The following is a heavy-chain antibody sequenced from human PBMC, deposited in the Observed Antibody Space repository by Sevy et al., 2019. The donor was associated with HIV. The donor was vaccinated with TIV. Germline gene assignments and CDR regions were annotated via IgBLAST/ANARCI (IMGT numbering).Heavy chain of an antibody. CDR3: ARDTSVAGLYYFDY. J-gene: IGHJ4*02. D-gene: IGHD6-19*01. Sequence: GGSLRLSCAASGFTFSTYAMHWVRQAPGKGLEWVAVISDDGRNKYYADSVKGRFTISRDNSKNTLYLQMNSLRAEDTAVYYCARDTSVAGLYYFDYWGQGTLVTVSS. V-gene: IGHV3-30*04. CDR1: GFTFSTYA. CDR2: ISDDGRNK.